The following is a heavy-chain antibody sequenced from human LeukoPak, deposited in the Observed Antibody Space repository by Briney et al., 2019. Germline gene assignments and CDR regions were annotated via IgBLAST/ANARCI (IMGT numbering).Heavy chain of an antibody. Sequence: ASLKDSCKAPGYTFTSYAMHWVRQAPGQRLEWMGWINAGNGNTKYSQKFQGRVTITRDTSASTVYMELSSLRSEDTAVYYCARVHYYYGMDVWGKGTTVTVSS. CDR3: ARVHYYYGMDV. V-gene: IGHV1-3*01. CDR1: GYTFTSYA. J-gene: IGHJ6*04. CDR2: INAGNGNT.